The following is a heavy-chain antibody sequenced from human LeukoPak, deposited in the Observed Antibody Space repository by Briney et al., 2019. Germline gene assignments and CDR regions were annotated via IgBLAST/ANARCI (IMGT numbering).Heavy chain of an antibody. CDR3: ARQSLDYYETLDAFDI. Sequence: ASVKVSCKASEYTFTDYYIHWMRQAPGQGLEWMGWINCKSGATSYAQKFRGRVTMAKDRPIRTAYMELSRLKSDDTAVYYCARQSLDYYETLDAFDIWGQGTVVTVSS. D-gene: IGHD3-22*01. CDR1: EYTFTDYY. V-gene: IGHV1-2*02. J-gene: IGHJ3*02. CDR2: INCKSGAT.